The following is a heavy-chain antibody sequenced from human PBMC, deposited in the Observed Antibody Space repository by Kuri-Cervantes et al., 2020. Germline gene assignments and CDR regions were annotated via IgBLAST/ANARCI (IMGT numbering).Heavy chain of an antibody. Sequence: GESLKISCTASGFTFSSYAMHWVRQAPGKGLEWVAVISYDGSNKHYADSVKGRFTISRDNSKNTLFLQVNSLRVEDTAVYFCARGGDREMVELAVGYWGQGTLVTVSS. CDR2: ISYDGSNK. V-gene: IGHV3-30-3*01. D-gene: IGHD1-7*01. J-gene: IGHJ4*02. CDR1: GFTFSSYA. CDR3: ARGGDREMVELAVGY.